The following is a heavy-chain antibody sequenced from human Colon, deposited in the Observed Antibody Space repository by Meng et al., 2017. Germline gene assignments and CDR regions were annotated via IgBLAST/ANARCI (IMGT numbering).Heavy chain of an antibody. CDR3: AGHKTGFDIDSSPY. V-gene: IGHV1-2*06. CDR2: INPHSGGT. J-gene: IGHJ4*02. Sequence: ASVKVSCKASGDNFSGYYLNWVRQVPGHGLEWMGRINPHSGGTNYVQRFQDRVTMTMDIDTSTTTFYLDLSGLTSDDTAVYYCAGHKTGFDIDSSPYWGLGTLVNVSS. D-gene: IGHD3-9*01. CDR1: GDNFSGYY.